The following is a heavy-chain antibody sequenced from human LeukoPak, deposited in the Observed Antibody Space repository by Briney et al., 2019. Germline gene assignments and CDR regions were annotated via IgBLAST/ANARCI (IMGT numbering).Heavy chain of an antibody. D-gene: IGHD3-9*01. CDR2: ISSSSSYI. V-gene: IGHV3-21*01. CDR1: GFTFSSYS. Sequence: PGGSLRLSCAASGFTFSSYSMNWVGQAPGKGLEWVSPISSSSSYIYYADSVKGRFTISRDNAKNSLYLQMNSLRAEDTAVYYCARDRLSQLRYFDWLPHLDAFDIWGQGTMLTVSS. J-gene: IGHJ3*02. CDR3: ARDRLSQLRYFDWLPHLDAFDI.